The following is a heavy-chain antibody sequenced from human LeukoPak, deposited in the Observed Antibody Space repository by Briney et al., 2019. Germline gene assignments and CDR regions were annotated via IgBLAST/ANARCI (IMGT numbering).Heavy chain of an antibody. Sequence: SETLSLTCTVSGGSISDYYWGWIRQPPGKGLEWIGSIYYSGSTYYNPSLKSRVTISVDTSKNQFSLKLSSVTAADTAVYYCARLGGYCSGGSCPDYYYYMDVWGKGTTVTVSS. CDR2: IYYSGST. CDR3: ARLGGYCSGGSCPDYYYYMDV. CDR1: GGSISDYY. V-gene: IGHV4-39*01. D-gene: IGHD2-15*01. J-gene: IGHJ6*03.